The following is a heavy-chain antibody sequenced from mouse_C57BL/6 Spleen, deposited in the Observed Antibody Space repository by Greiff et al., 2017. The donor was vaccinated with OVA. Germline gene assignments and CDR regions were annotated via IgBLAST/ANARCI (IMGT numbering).Heavy chain of an antibody. V-gene: IGHV1-76*01. Sequence: QVQLQQSGAELVRPGASVKLSCKASGYTFTDYYINWVKQRPGQGLEWIARIYPGSGNTYYNEKFKGKATLTAEKSSSTAYMQLSSLTSEDSAVYFCARGGIYYGLADWGQGTLVTVSA. CDR2: IYPGSGNT. D-gene: IGHD2-1*01. CDR1: GYTFTDYY. J-gene: IGHJ3*01. CDR3: ARGGIYYGLAD.